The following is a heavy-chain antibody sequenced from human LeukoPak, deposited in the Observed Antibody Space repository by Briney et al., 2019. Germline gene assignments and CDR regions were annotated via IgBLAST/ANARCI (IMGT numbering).Heavy chain of an antibody. V-gene: IGHV1-2*02. J-gene: IGHJ6*02. CDR2: INPHSGAT. Sequence: ASVKVSCKSSGYTFTDYYIHWVRQAPGQGLEWMGWINPHSGATNYAQKFQARVTLTRDTSISTAYMELSSLRSEDTAVYYCARNEGGHQRYYYGMDVWGQGTTVTVSS. CDR1: GYTFTDYY. CDR3: ARNEGGHQRYYYGMDV. D-gene: IGHD2-2*01.